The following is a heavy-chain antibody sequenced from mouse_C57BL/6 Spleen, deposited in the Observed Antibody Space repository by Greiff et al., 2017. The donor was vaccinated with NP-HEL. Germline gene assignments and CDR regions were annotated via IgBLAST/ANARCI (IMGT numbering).Heavy chain of an antibody. Sequence: QVQLQQPGAELVRPGSSVKLSCKASGYTFTSYWMHWVKQRPIQGLEWIGNIDPSDSETHYNQKFKDKATLTVDKSSSTAYMQLSSLTSEDSAVYYCARSEIYDGYGFAYWGQGTLVTVSA. J-gene: IGHJ3*01. CDR3: ARSEIYDGYGFAY. CDR1: GYTFTSYW. V-gene: IGHV1-52*01. D-gene: IGHD2-3*01. CDR2: IDPSDSET.